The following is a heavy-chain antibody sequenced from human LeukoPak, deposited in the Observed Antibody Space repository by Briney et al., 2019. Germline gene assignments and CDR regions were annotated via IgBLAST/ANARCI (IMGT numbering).Heavy chain of an antibody. CDR1: GFTFSSYS. V-gene: IGHV3-21*01. J-gene: IGHJ6*04. Sequence: PGGSLRLSCAASGFTFSSYSMNWVRQAPGKGLEWVSSISSSSSYIYYADSVKGRFTISRDNAKNPLYLQMNSLRAEDTAVYYCARDTPYYYGMDVWGKGTTVTVSS. CDR3: ARDTPYYYGMDV. CDR2: ISSSSSYI.